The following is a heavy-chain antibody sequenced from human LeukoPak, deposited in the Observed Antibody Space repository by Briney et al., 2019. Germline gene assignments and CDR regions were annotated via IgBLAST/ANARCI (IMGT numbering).Heavy chain of an antibody. D-gene: IGHD4-23*01. CDR2: MNPNRGNT. V-gene: IGHV1-8*01. Sequence: ASVKVSRKASGYTFTSYDINWVRQATGQGLEWMGWMNPNRGNTGYAQKFQGRVTMTRNTSISTAYMELSSLRSEDTAVYYCARGLSGGNYGNYWGQGTLVTVSS. J-gene: IGHJ4*02. CDR1: GYTFTSYD. CDR3: ARGLSGGNYGNY.